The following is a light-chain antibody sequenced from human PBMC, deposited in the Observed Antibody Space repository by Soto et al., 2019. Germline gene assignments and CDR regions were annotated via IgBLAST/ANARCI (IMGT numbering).Light chain of an antibody. CDR1: TSNIGSTT. V-gene: IGLV1-44*01. J-gene: IGLJ7*01. CDR2: SDN. CDR3: ASWDDSLNGPV. Sequence: QSVLTQPPSASGTPGQRVTISCSGSTSNIGSTTVNWYQQLPGTAPKLLIYSDNQRPSGVPDRFSGSKSGTSASLAISGLQSEDEDHYYCASWDDSLNGPVFGGGTQLTVL.